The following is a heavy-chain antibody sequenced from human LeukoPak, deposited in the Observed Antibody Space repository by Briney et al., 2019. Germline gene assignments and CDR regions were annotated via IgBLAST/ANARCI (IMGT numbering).Heavy chain of an antibody. CDR2: IYSSGST. J-gene: IGHJ4*02. D-gene: IGHD1-1*01. CDR1: GGSISSGSYY. Sequence: HSETLSLTCTVSGGSISSGSYYWSWIRQPAGKGLEWIGRIYSSGSTNYNPSLKSRVTISLDTSKNQFSLKLSSVTAADTAVYYCARAPPGNVDYWGQGTLVTVSS. CDR3: ARAPPGNVDY. V-gene: IGHV4-61*02.